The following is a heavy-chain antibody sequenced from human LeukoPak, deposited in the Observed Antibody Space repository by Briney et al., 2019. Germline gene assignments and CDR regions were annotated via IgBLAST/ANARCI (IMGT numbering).Heavy chain of an antibody. J-gene: IGHJ3*01. CDR2: IKEDGTRK. Sequence: GGSLRLSCAASGFTFSSHWMTWVRQAPGKGLEWVANIKEDGTRKNYMDSVKGRFTISRDNAKNSLYLQMSGLRAEDTALYYCARYTVVSSPGAFDLWGQGTMVTVSS. V-gene: IGHV3-7*03. CDR1: GFTFSSHW. CDR3: ARYTVVSSPGAFDL. D-gene: IGHD2-21*01.